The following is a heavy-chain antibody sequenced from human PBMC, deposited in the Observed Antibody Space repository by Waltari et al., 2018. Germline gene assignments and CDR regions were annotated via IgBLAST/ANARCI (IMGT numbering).Heavy chain of an antibody. J-gene: IGHJ4*02. CDR1: GGSISSDSYY. Sequence: QLQLQESGPGLVKPSETLSLTCTVSGGSISSDSYYWGWIRQPPGKGLEWIGNIHYSGRPHSNPSVKGLVTLSVDTPKNQFSLRLNSVTAADTAVYYCARRRYGSSHSDFWGQGTLVTVSS. V-gene: IGHV4-39*01. CDR2: IHYSGRP. D-gene: IGHD6-13*01. CDR3: ARRRYGSSHSDF.